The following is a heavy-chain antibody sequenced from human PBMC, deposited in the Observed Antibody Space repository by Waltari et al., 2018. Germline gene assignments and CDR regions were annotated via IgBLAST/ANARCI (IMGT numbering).Heavy chain of an antibody. V-gene: IGHV3-7*01. Sequence: EVQLVESGGGLVQPGGSLRLSCVASGFDLHGYWMGWFRQAPGKSLEWVANINDDGTKEFYVESLKGRVTISRDNAKNSVYLQTTSLRAEDTALYYCARSGLVSAFDYWGQGSLVTVAS. D-gene: IGHD3-9*01. J-gene: IGHJ4*02. CDR3: ARSGLVSAFDY. CDR2: INDDGTKE. CDR1: GFDLHGYW.